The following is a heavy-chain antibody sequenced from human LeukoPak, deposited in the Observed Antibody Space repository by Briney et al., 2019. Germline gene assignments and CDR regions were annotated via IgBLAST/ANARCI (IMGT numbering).Heavy chain of an antibody. D-gene: IGHD1-26*01. J-gene: IGHJ5*02. CDR2: IYHSGST. V-gene: IGHV4-38-2*02. Sequence: SETLSLTCTVSGYSISSGYYWGWIRQPPGKGLEWIGSIYHSGSTYYNPSLKSRVTISVDTSKNQFSLKLSSVTAADTAVYYCASGGSYYLSWFDPWGQGTLVTVSS. CDR3: ASGGSYYLSWFDP. CDR1: GYSISSGYY.